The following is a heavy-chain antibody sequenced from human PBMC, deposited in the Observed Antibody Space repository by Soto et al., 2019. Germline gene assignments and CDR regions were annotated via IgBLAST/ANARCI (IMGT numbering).Heavy chain of an antibody. CDR3: ARDARNADYDY. V-gene: IGHV3-48*02. CDR2: IHGTRSII. Sequence: EVQLVESGGGLVQPGGSLRLSCAVSGFTFSTHAMNWVRQAQGKGLEWVAYIHGTRSIIYYADSVKGRFTISRDNAKKSLFLQMDSVRDEDKAVYYCARDARNADYDYWGQGTLVTVSA. D-gene: IGHD3-16*01. CDR1: GFTFSTHA. J-gene: IGHJ4*02.